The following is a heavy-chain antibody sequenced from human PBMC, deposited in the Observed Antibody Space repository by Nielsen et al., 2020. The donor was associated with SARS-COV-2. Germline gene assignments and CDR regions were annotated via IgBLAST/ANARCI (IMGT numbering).Heavy chain of an antibody. D-gene: IGHD6-19*01. CDR1: GDSVSSNSAA. Sequence: SQTLSLTCAISGDSVSSNSAAWNWIRQSPSRGLEWLGRTYYRSKWYNDYAVSVKSRITINPDTSKNQFSLQLNSVTPEDTAVYYCARIVRRIIAVAGEEWNYFDYWGQGTLVTVSS. CDR3: ARIVRRIIAVAGEEWNYFDY. CDR2: TYYRSKWYN. V-gene: IGHV6-1*01. J-gene: IGHJ4*02.